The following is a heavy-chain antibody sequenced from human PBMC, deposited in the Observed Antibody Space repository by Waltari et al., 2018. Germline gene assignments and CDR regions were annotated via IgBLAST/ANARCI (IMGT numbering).Heavy chain of an antibody. CDR2: INSEGSST. D-gene: IGHD6-19*01. V-gene: IGHV3-74*01. Sequence: EEQLVESGGGLAQPGESLRLSCAASGFTFSRYWMDWVRQAPGKGLVWFSRINSEGSSTTYADSVKGRFTISRDNAKNTLYVQMNRLRAEDTAVYYCARVATKTYSSPVPGRPYYYGMDVWGQGTTVTVSS. CDR1: GFTFSRYW. CDR3: ARVATKTYSSPVPGRPYYYGMDV. J-gene: IGHJ6*02.